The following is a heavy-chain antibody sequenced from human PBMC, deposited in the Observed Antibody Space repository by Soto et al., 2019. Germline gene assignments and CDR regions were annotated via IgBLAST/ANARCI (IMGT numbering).Heavy chain of an antibody. J-gene: IGHJ4*02. D-gene: IGHD2-21*02. CDR3: ARDSDIVVVTAIWGGSSFGY. CDR1: GFTFSSYS. V-gene: IGHV3-48*02. Sequence: EVQLVESGGGLVQPGGSLRLSCAASGFTFSSYSKNWVRQAPGKGLEWVSYISSSSSTIYYADSVKGRFTISRDNAKNSLYLQMNSLRDEDTAVYYCARDSDIVVVTAIWGGSSFGYWGQGTLVTVSS. CDR2: ISSSSSTI.